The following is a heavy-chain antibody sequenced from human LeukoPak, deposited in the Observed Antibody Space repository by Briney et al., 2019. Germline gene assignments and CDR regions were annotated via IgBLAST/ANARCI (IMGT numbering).Heavy chain of an antibody. D-gene: IGHD3-22*01. CDR2: INPNSGGT. CDR3: ATPFIENYYDSSGYSGQFDY. V-gene: IGHV1-2*02. CDR1: GYTFTGYY. Sequence: ASVKVSCKASGYTFTGYYMHWVRQAPGQGLEWMGWINPNSGGTNYAQKFQGRVTMTRDTSISTAYMELSRLRSDDTAVYYCATPFIENYYDSSGYSGQFDYWGQGTLVTVSS. J-gene: IGHJ4*02.